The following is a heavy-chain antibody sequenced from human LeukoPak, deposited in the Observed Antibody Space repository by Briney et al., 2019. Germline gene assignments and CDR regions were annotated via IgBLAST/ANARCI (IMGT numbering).Heavy chain of an antibody. V-gene: IGHV4-59*08. CDR3: ARSGYHYYDSSGYTFDY. CDR2: IYYSGST. J-gene: IGHJ4*02. CDR1: GGSISSYY. Sequence: SETLSLTCTVSGGSISSYYWSWIRQPPGKGLEWIGYIYYSGSTNYNPSLKSRVTISVDTSKNQFTLKQSSVTAADTAVYYCARSGYHYYDSSGYTFDYWGQGTLVTVSS. D-gene: IGHD3-22*01.